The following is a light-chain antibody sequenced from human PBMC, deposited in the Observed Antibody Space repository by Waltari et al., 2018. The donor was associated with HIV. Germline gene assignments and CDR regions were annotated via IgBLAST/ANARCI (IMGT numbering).Light chain of an antibody. CDR3: QQSHTMWT. Sequence: DIQMTQSPSSLSASVGDRVTITCRTSQNIITYLNWYQKTPGKAPKLLIHAASSLQRGVPSWFGGSCSGTDFTLTISCLQPEDVATYYCQQSHTMWTFGQGTKVEVK. V-gene: IGKV1-39*01. CDR2: AAS. CDR1: QNIITY. J-gene: IGKJ1*01.